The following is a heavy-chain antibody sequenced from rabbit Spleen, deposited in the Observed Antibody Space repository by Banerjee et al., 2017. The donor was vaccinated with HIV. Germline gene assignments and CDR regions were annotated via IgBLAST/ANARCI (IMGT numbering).Heavy chain of an antibody. CDR2: IDTGSRDFS. V-gene: IGHV1S45*01. CDR3: ARDTGTSFSTYGMDL. D-gene: IGHD8-1*01. Sequence: QEQLVESGGDLVQPGASLTLTCTASGFDFSAYTFMCWVRQAPGKGLEWIACIDTGSRDFSYYASWAKGRFTISKSSSTTVTLQMTILTVADTATYFCARDTGTSFSTYGMDLWGPGTLVTVS. J-gene: IGHJ6*01. CDR1: GFDFSAYTF.